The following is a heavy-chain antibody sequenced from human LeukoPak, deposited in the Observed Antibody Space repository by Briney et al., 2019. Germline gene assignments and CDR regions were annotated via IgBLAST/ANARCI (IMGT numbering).Heavy chain of an antibody. J-gene: IGHJ3*02. V-gene: IGHV4-34*01. CDR1: GGSFGGYY. CDR3: ARGGFRVGGTLKGRAFDI. CDR2: INHSGST. Sequence: SETLSLTCAVYGGSFGGYYWSWIRQPPGKGLEWIGEINHSGSTNYNPSLKSRVTISVDTSKNQFSLKLSSVTAADTAVYYCARGGFRVGGTLKGRAFDIWGQGTMVTVSS. D-gene: IGHD4-23*01.